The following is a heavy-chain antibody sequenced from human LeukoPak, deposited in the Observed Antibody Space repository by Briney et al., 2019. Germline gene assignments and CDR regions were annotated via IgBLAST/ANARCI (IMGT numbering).Heavy chain of an antibody. CDR2: IYTSGST. Sequence: SATLSLTCTVSGGSISSYYWSWIRQPAGKGLEWIGRIYTSGSTNYNPSLKSRVTMSVDTSKNQFSLKLSSVTAADTAVYYCARDLLKDDDYGDPPANWFDPWGQGTLVTVSS. CDR3: ARDLLKDDDYGDPPANWFDP. CDR1: GGSISSYY. J-gene: IGHJ5*02. V-gene: IGHV4-4*07. D-gene: IGHD4-17*01.